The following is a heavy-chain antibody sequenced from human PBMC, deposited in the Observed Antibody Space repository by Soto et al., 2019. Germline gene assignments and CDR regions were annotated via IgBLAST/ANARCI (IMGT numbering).Heavy chain of an antibody. CDR2: IIPFYDKP. CDR3: ARGYRELFFYAMDV. Sequence: QVELVQSGIEVKNPGSSVKVSCKASGDTFSNYPINWVRQAPGQGLEWMGGIIPFYDKPNYAENFLGRVTISADKFTATAYLEVSSLRSEDTPVYFCARGYRELFFYAMDVWGRGTPVIVSS. CDR1: GDTFSNYP. D-gene: IGHD3-10*01. J-gene: IGHJ6*02. V-gene: IGHV1-69*06.